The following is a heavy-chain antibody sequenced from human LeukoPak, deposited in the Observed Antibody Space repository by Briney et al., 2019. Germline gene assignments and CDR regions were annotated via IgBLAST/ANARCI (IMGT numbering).Heavy chain of an antibody. J-gene: IGHJ4*02. D-gene: IGHD3-22*01. CDR1: GFTFSSFA. V-gene: IGHV3-30-3*01. CDR3: ASAFISDNSGYYYGYFDY. Sequence: PGGSLRLSCAASGFTFSSFAMHWVRQAPGKGLESLAVISFDGSNKYYTDSVKGRFTISRDNYKNTLYLQMNSLRAEDTAVYYCASAFISDNSGYYYGYFDYWGQGTLVNGSS. CDR2: ISFDGSNK.